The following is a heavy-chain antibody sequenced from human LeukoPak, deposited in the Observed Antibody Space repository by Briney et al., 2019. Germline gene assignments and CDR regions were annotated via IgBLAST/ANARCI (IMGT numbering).Heavy chain of an antibody. V-gene: IGHV4-59*08. CDR1: GGSISSYY. Sequence: SETLSLTCTVSGGSISSYYWSWIRQPPGKGLEWIGYIYYSGSTNYNPSLKSRVTISVDTSKHQFSLKLSSVTAADTAVYYCASHSSSWPHGYYYYYYGMDVWGQGTTVTVSS. CDR3: ASHSSSWPHGYYYYYYGMDV. J-gene: IGHJ6*02. D-gene: IGHD6-13*01. CDR2: IYYSGST.